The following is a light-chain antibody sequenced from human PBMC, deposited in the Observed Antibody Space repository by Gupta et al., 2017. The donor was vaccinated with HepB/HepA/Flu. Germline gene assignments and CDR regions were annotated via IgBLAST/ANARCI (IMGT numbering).Light chain of an antibody. Sequence: EKVMTQSPATLSVSPGERATLSCRASQSISNKLAWYQQKPGQAPRLLIYGASTRATGIPGRFSGSGSRTEFTLTISSLQSEDIAVYYCQQYNNLPLTFGQGTKVEIK. V-gene: IGKV3-15*01. CDR2: GAS. CDR3: QQYNNLPLT. J-gene: IGKJ1*01. CDR1: QSISNK.